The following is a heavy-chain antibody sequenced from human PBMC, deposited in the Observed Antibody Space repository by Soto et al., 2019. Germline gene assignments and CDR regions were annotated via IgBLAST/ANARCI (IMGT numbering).Heavy chain of an antibody. CDR3: AKAKGVFNWATSYFDY. CDR2: TSYDGNNE. Sequence: GGSLRLSCAASGFTFSSYAMHWVRQAPGKGLEWVALTSYDGNNEYYTDSVKGRFTISRDNSKNTLFLQMNSPRPEDTAVYYCAKAKGVFNWATSYFDYWGQGALVTVS. D-gene: IGHD1-1*01. CDR1: GFTFSSYA. V-gene: IGHV3-30*18. J-gene: IGHJ4*02.